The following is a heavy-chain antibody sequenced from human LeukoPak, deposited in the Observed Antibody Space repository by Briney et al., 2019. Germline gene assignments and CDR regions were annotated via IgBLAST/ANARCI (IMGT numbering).Heavy chain of an antibody. CDR2: INPNSGGT. D-gene: IGHD2-15*01. Sequence: ASVKVSCKASGYTFTGYYMHWVRQAPGQGLEWMGWINPNSGGTNYAQKFQGRVTMTRDTSISTAYMELSRLRSDDTAVYYCARDIVVVVAATPQFDYWGQGTLVTVSS. V-gene: IGHV1-2*02. CDR3: ARDIVVVVAATPQFDY. J-gene: IGHJ4*02. CDR1: GYTFTGYY.